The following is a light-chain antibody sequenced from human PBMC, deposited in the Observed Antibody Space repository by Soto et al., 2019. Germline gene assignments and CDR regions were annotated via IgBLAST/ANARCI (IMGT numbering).Light chain of an antibody. V-gene: IGKV1-5*01. J-gene: IGKJ5*01. CDR2: GAS. Sequence: DIQMTQSPFTLSASVGDSVTITCRASQNIASWLAWYQQTPGKAPKLLIYGASTSESGVPSRFSGSGSGTEFTLTIRSLQPGDFATYYCQQYNSYSATFGQGTRLEIK. CDR3: QQYNSYSAT. CDR1: QNIASW.